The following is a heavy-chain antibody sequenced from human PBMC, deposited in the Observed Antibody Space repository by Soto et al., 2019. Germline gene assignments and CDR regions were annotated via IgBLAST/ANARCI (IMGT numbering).Heavy chain of an antibody. J-gene: IGHJ4*02. V-gene: IGHV3-33*01. CDR2: IWYDGSNK. D-gene: IGHD5-12*01. CDR3: AREVDNATSSPYHFDY. CDR1: GFTFSSYG. Sequence: LRLSCAASGFTFSSYGMHWVRQAPGKGLEWVAVIWYDGSNKYYADSVKGRFTISRGNSKNTLYLQMNSLRAEDTAVYYCAREVDNATSSPYHFDYWGQGTLVTVSS.